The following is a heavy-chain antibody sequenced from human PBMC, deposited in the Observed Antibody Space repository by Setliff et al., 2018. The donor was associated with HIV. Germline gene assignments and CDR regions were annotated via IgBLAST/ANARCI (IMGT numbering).Heavy chain of an antibody. J-gene: IGHJ5*02. CDR1: GDSISSGSYY. D-gene: IGHD3-16*01. V-gene: IGHV4-61*09. CDR2: IRTTGST. Sequence: SETLSLTCSVSGDSISSGSYYWSWIRLPAGKGLEWIGQIRTTGSTNYNPSLKSRVTISMDTSKNQFSLNLNSVTATDTAVYYCAKRTFGSGRLDPWGQGTLVT. CDR3: AKRTFGSGRLDP.